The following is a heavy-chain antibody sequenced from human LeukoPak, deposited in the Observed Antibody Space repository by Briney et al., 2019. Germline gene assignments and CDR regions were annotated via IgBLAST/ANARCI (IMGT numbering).Heavy chain of an antibody. D-gene: IGHD5/OR15-5a*01. CDR2: IYSVGTT. J-gene: IGHJ4*02. Sequence: GGSLRLPCEDSGFTVSSNYMSWVRQAPGKGLEWVSVIYSVGTTYYADSVKGRFTISRDFSKNTVFLQMNSLRAEDTAVYYCARLESTEGTLYWGQGTLVTVSS. CDR3: ARLESTEGTLY. V-gene: IGHV3-66*02. CDR1: GFTVSSNY.